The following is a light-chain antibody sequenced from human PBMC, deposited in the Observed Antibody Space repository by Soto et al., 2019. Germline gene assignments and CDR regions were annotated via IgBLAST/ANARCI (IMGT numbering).Light chain of an antibody. Sequence: EIVLTQSPGTLSLSPGERATLSCRASQSVSSTYLAWYQQKPGQAPRLLIYGASSRATGIPDRFSGSGSGTDFTLTISRLETEDFAVDYCQQYGSSPWTFGQATKVEIK. J-gene: IGKJ1*01. V-gene: IGKV3-20*01. CDR2: GAS. CDR1: QSVSSTY. CDR3: QQYGSSPWT.